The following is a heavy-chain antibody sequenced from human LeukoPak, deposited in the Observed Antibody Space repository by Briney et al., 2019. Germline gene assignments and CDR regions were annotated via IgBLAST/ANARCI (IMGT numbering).Heavy chain of an antibody. Sequence: PGGSLRLSCAASGFTFSSYSMNWVRQAPGKGLEWVSSISSSSSYIYYADSVKGRFTISRDNAKNSLYLQMNSLRAEDTAVYYCAREVVTALVWFDPWGQGTTVTVSS. D-gene: IGHD4-23*01. CDR1: GFTFSSYS. J-gene: IGHJ5*01. V-gene: IGHV3-21*01. CDR2: ISSSSSYI. CDR3: AREVVTALVWFDP.